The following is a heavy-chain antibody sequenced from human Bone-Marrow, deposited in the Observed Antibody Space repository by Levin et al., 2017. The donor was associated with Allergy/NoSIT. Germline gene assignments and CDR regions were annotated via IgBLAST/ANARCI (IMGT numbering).Heavy chain of an antibody. J-gene: IGHJ6*03. CDR1: GFTFGDYA. V-gene: IGHV3-49*04. CDR3: TRALRGYCSSTSCYYYDYMDV. Sequence: GGSLRLSCTASGFTFGDYAMSWVRQAPGKGLEWVGFIRSKAYGGTTEYAASVKGRFTISRDDSKSIAYLQMNSLKTEDTAVYYCTRALRGYCSSTSCYYYDYMDVWGKGTTVTVSS. D-gene: IGHD2-2*01. CDR2: IRSKAYGGTT.